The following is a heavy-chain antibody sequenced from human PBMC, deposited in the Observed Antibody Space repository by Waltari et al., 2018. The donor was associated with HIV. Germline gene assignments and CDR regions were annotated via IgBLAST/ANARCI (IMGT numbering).Heavy chain of an antibody. Sequence: EVQLLESGGGFVQPGGYLRLSCAASGFTFDRSAMNWVRQAPGKGLEWVSDINWTGGNTYYADSVKGRFTISRDNSKNTLYLQMNSLRVEDTAVYYCAKEVAISGPSDYWGPGTLVTVSS. J-gene: IGHJ4*02. D-gene: IGHD2-15*01. V-gene: IGHV3-23*01. CDR2: INWTGGNT. CDR3: AKEVAISGPSDY. CDR1: GFTFDRSA.